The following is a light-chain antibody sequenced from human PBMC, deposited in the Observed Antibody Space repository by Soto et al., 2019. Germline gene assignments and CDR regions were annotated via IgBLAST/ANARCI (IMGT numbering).Light chain of an antibody. Sequence: DIQMTQSPSSLSASVGDRVTITCRASQSVGTYLSWYQQKQGKAPKLLINVASTLQSGVPSRFSGSGSGTDFTLAISSLQPEDFATYYCQQSSSTPQTFDGVTRVEVK. CDR1: QSVGTY. CDR3: QQSSSTPQT. J-gene: IGKJ4*01. CDR2: VAS. V-gene: IGKV1-39*01.